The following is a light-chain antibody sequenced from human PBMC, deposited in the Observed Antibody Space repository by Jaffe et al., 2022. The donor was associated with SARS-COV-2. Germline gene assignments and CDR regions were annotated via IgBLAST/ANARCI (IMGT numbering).Light chain of an antibody. CDR3: QQTYTTPWT. CDR2: ATS. CDR1: QSVISY. Sequence: DIQMTQSPSSLSASVGDRVTITCRTSQSVISYLNWYQQKPGEAPNLLIYATSNLQSGVPSRFSGSGSGTEFTLTISSLQAEDFATYYCQQTYTTPWTFGLGTKVDIK. V-gene: IGKV1-39*01. J-gene: IGKJ1*01.